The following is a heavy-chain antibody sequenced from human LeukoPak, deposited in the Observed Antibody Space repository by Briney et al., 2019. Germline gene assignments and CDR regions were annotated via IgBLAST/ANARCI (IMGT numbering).Heavy chain of an antibody. CDR3: ASLLGVGGHLREYYFDY. CDR2: IYYSGST. V-gene: IGHV4-59*01. J-gene: IGHJ4*02. D-gene: IGHD1-26*01. CDR1: GGSISSYY. Sequence: SEALSLTCTVSGGSISSYYWSWIRQPPGKGLEWIGYIYYSGSTNYNPSLKSRVTISVDTSKNQFSLKLSSVTAADTAVYYCASLLGVGGHLREYYFDYWGQGTLVTVSS.